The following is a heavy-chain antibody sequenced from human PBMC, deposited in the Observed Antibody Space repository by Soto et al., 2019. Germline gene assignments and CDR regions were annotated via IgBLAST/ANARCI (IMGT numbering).Heavy chain of an antibody. CDR1: GGSISSYY. V-gene: IGHV4-59*01. Sequence: QVQLQESGPGLVKPSETLSLTCTVSGGSISSYYWSWIRQPPGKGLEWIGYIYYSGSTNYNPSLKSRVTRSVDTAKNQFSLKLSSVTAADTAVYYCARDRYYDFWSGYPLLDVWGKGTTVTVSS. CDR3: ARDRYYDFWSGYPLLDV. J-gene: IGHJ6*04. CDR2: IYYSGST. D-gene: IGHD3-3*01.